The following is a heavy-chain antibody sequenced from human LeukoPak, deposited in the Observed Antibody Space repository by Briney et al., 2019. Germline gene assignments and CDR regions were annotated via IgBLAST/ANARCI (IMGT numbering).Heavy chain of an antibody. V-gene: IGHV3-48*01. CDR1: GFTFSSYS. D-gene: IGHD5-24*01. Sequence: GGSLRLSCEASGFTFSSYSMNWVRQAPGKGLEWISYISTSTTTIYYANSVKGRFTISRDNAKKSLYLQMNSLRVEDTGVYYCASWGDGALDNWGQGTLVTVSS. J-gene: IGHJ4*02. CDR2: ISTSTTTI. CDR3: ASWGDGALDN.